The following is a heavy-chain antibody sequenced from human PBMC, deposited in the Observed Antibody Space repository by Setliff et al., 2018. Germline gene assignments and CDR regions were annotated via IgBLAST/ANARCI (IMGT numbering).Heavy chain of an antibody. CDR2: IDHSGST. D-gene: IGHD3-22*01. CDR3: ATLYYYDSSGYYYGNFDY. J-gene: IGHJ4*02. CDR1: GFTFGDYA. V-gene: IGHV4-38-2*02. Sequence: SETLRLSCTASGFTFGDYAMSWVRQPPGKGLEWIGSIDHSGSTHYNPSLKSRVTISVDTSKNQFSLKLSSVTAADTAVYYCATLYYYDSSGYYYGNFDYWGQGTLVTVSS.